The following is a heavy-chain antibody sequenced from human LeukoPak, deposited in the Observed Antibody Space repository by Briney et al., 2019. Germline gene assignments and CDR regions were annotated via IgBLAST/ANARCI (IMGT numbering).Heavy chain of an antibody. CDR2: INAGNGNT. D-gene: IGHD1/OR15-1a*01. Sequence: GASVKVSCKASGYTFTSYAMHWVRQAPGQGLEWMGWINAGNGNTKYSQKFQGRVTITRDTSASTAYMELSSLRSEDTAVYYCAREEHSHAFDIWGQGTMVTVSS. CDR3: AREEHSHAFDI. V-gene: IGHV1-3*01. CDR1: GYTFTSYA. J-gene: IGHJ3*02.